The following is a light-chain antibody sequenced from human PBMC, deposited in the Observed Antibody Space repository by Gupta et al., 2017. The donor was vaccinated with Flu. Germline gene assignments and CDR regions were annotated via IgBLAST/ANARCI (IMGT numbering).Light chain of an antibody. CDR1: SSDVGGYDF. CDR3: SPYGGSNSPYV. V-gene: IGLV2-8*01. J-gene: IGLJ1*01. Sequence: QSALTQPPSASGSPGQSVAISCTGTSSDVGGYDFVSWYQQHQVKAPKIMIFKVSKRPSGVPDRFSGSKSGNTASLTVSGLQAEDEAAYYCSPYGGSNSPYVFGTGTKLTVL. CDR2: KVS.